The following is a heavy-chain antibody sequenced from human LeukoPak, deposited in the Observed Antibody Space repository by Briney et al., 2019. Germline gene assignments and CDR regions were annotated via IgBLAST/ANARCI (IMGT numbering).Heavy chain of an antibody. Sequence: KISCKGSGYSFTSYWIGWVRQMPGKGLEWMGGIIPIFGTANYAQKFQGRVTITTDESTSTAYMELSSLRSEDTAVYYCARVVPPFTFDCSSTSCYLDPWGQGTLVTVSS. CDR1: GYSFTSYW. J-gene: IGHJ5*02. V-gene: IGHV1-69*05. CDR2: IIPIFGTA. CDR3: ARVVPPFTFDCSSTSCYLDP. D-gene: IGHD2-2*01.